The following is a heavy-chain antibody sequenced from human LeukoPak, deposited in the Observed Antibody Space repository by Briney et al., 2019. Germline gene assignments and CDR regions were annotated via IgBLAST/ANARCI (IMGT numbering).Heavy chain of an antibody. CDR3: ARDLDNLVDFEY. CDR2: ISPSGDIK. V-gene: IGHV3-23*01. J-gene: IGHJ4*02. D-gene: IGHD1-14*01. CDR1: GFTFSRHG. Sequence: GGSLRLSCVASGFTFSRHGMNWVRQAPGKGLEWVSGISPSGDIKYYVDSVKGRFTISRDNSKNTLYLQMNSLRAEDTAVYYCARDLDNLVDFEYWGQGTLVTVSP.